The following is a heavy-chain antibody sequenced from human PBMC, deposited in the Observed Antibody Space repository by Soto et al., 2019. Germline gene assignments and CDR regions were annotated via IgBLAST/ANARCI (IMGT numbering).Heavy chain of an antibody. CDR2: INHSGST. CDR1: GGSFSGYY. CDR3: ARHPQNYDILTGYYKPAHWFDP. J-gene: IGHJ5*02. D-gene: IGHD3-9*01. V-gene: IGHV4-34*01. Sequence: SETLSLTCAVYGGSFSGYYWSWIRQPPGKGLEWIGEINHSGSTNYNPSLKSRVTISVDTSKNQFSLKLSSVTAADTAVYYCARHPQNYDILTGYYKPAHWFDPWGQGTLVTRLL.